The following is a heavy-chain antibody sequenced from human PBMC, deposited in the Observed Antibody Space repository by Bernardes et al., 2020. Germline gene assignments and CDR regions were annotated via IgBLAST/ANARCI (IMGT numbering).Heavy chain of an antibody. CDR2: INPNSGGT. V-gene: IGHV1-2*02. CDR1: GYTFTGYY. J-gene: IGHJ5*02. CDR3: ARERDRRQFDP. Sequence: ASMKVSCKASGYTFTGYYIHWVRQAPGQGLEWMGWINPNSGGTNYAQKFQGRVTMTRDTSISTAFMELSRLISDDTAVYYCARERDRRQFDPWGQGTLVTVSS. D-gene: IGHD2-15*01.